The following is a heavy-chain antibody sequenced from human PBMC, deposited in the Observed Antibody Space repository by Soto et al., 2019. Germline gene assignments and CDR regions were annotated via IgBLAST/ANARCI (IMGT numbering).Heavy chain of an antibody. V-gene: IGHV3-11*01. D-gene: IGHD3-22*01. J-gene: IGHJ6*02. CDR1: GSSFNDYY. CDR3: ARGYDGSGYFLGYYYGMDV. CDR2: ISSSGTIM. Sequence: GGSLRLSCAASGSSFNDYYMNWIRQAPGKGLEWVSYISSSGTIMKYADSVKGRFTISRDNAKNSLYLQMNSLRAEDTAVYYCARGYDGSGYFLGYYYGMDVWGQGTTVTVSS.